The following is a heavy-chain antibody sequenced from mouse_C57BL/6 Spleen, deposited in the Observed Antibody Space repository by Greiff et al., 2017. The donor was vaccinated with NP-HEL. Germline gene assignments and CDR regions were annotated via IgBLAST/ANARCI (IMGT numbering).Heavy chain of an antibody. Sequence: QVQLQQSGAELVKPGASVKISCKASGYAFSSYWMNWVKQRPGKGLEWIGQIYPGDGDTNYNGKFKGKATLTADKSSSTAYMQLSSLTSEDTAVYFCTRSSYGNCPAWFAYWGQGTLVTVSA. CDR3: TRSSYGNCPAWFAY. D-gene: IGHD2-10*01. CDR1: GYAFSSYW. CDR2: IYPGDGDT. J-gene: IGHJ3*01. V-gene: IGHV1-80*01.